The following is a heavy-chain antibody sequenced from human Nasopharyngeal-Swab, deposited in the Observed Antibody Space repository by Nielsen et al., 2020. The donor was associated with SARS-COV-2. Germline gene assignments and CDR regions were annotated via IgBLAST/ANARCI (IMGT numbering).Heavy chain of an antibody. D-gene: IGHD6-13*01. CDR3: ARDKEQQLWGRVGAFDI. CDR2: ISSSSSYI. CDR1: GFTFSSYS. Sequence: GESLKISCAASGFTFSSYSMNWVRQAPGKGLEWVSSISSSSSYIYYADSVKGRFTISRDNAKNSLYLQMNSLRAEDTAVYYCARDKEQQLWGRVGAFDIWGQGTMVTVSS. V-gene: IGHV3-21*01. J-gene: IGHJ3*02.